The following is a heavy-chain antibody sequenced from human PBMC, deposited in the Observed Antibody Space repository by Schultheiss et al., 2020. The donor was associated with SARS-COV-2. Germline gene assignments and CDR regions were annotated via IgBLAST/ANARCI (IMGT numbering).Heavy chain of an antibody. J-gene: IGHJ4*02. CDR3: ARDIYSYGSVGTIDY. CDR1: GFTFTGQA. CDR2: ISNDASRK. V-gene: IGHV3-30-3*01. Sequence: GGSLRLSCAASGFTFTGQAMHWVRQAPGKGLEWVTVISNDASRKFYADSVKDRFTISRDNANNILYLQMDSLRPEDTAVYYCARDIYSYGSVGTIDYWGQGTLVTVSS. D-gene: IGHD5-18*01.